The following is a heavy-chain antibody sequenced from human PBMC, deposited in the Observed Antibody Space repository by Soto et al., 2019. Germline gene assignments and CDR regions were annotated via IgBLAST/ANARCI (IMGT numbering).Heavy chain of an antibody. CDR2: VYYIGNS. CDR3: ARHGGNKFDY. J-gene: IGHJ4*02. V-gene: IGHV4-39*01. Sequence: PSETLSLTCTVSGGSVTTDHYYWAWIRQPPGKGLEWIANVYYIGNSYYNPSLKSRVTISLDTSKNQVSLRLSSVTAADTAVYYCARHGGNKFDYWGQGALVTSPQ. D-gene: IGHD3-16*01. CDR1: GGSVTTDHYY.